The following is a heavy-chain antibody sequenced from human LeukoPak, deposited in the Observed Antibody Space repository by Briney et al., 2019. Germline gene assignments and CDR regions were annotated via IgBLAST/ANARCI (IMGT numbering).Heavy chain of an antibody. D-gene: IGHD3-10*01. Sequence: GASVKVSCKASGYTFTGYYMHWVRQAPGQGLEWMGWINPNSGGTNYAQKFQGRVTMTTDTSTSTAYVELRSLRSDDTAVYYCARDEWGSGSPIDYWGQGTLITVSS. J-gene: IGHJ4*02. V-gene: IGHV1-2*02. CDR1: GYTFTGYY. CDR3: ARDEWGSGSPIDY. CDR2: INPNSGGT.